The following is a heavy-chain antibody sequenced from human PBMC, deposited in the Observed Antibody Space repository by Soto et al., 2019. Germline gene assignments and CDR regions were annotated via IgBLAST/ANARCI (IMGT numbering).Heavy chain of an antibody. V-gene: IGHV4-59*01. CDR3: ARDRNEEGSAPYGMDV. J-gene: IGHJ6*02. Sequence: PSETLSLTCTVSGGSISSYYWSWIRQPPGKGLEWIGYIYYSGSTNYNPSLKSRVTISVDTSKNQFSLKLSSVTAADTAVYYCARDRNEEGSAPYGMDVWGQGTTVTVSS. CDR1: GGSISSYY. CDR2: IYYSGST.